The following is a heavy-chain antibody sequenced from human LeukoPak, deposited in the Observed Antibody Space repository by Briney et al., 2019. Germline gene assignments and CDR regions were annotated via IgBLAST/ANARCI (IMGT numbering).Heavy chain of an antibody. V-gene: IGHV1-24*01. CDR1: GYTLTELS. CDR3: ASGKTQNGDDY. J-gene: IGHJ4*02. Sequence: ASVTVSCKVSGYTLTELSMHWVRQAPGKGLEWMGGFYPEDGETIYAQKFQGRGTMTDDTSTDPAYMELSSLRSEDTAVYYCASGKTQNGDDYWGQGTLVTVSS. D-gene: IGHD7-27*01. CDR2: FYPEDGET.